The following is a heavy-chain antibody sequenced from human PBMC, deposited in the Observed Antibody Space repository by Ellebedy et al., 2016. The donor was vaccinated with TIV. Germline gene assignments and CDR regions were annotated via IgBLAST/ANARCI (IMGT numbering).Heavy chain of an antibody. D-gene: IGHD3-10*01. Sequence: AASVKVSCKVSGDTLTELSLHWARQAPGKGLEWMGGFDPEDGETFFAPKFHGRLSVSDDTTTDTAYMELRSLTSEDTALYYCVGGSYSVGDYWGQGTLVTVSS. CDR3: VGGSYSVGDY. J-gene: IGHJ4*02. CDR1: GDTLTELS. CDR2: FDPEDGET. V-gene: IGHV1-24*01.